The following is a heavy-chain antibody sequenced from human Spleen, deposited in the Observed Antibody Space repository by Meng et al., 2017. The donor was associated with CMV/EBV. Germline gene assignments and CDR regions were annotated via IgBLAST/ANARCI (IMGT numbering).Heavy chain of an antibody. Sequence: GESLKISCAASGFTVSSNYMSWVRQAPGKGLEWVSVIYSGGSTYYADSVKGRFTMSRDNAKNSLYLQMNSLRAEDTAMYHCARGGYCSNTSCYTKDDIDYWGQGTLVTVSS. CDR2: IYSGGST. CDR3: ARGGYCSNTSCYTKDDIDY. J-gene: IGHJ4*02. V-gene: IGHV3-66*01. CDR1: GFTVSSNY. D-gene: IGHD2-2*02.